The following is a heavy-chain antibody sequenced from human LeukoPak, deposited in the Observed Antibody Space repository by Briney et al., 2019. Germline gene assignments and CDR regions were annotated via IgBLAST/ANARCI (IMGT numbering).Heavy chain of an antibody. V-gene: IGHV4-4*07. Sequence: SETLSLTCTVSGGSISGYYWSWLRQPAGKGLEWIGRIYASGSINYNPSLQSRVTISLDTSKNQFSLQLSSVTAADTAVYYCARSRGRGYSDYWGQGTLVTVSS. CDR2: IYASGSI. D-gene: IGHD6-25*01. J-gene: IGHJ4*02. CDR3: ARSRGRGYSDY. CDR1: GGSISGYY.